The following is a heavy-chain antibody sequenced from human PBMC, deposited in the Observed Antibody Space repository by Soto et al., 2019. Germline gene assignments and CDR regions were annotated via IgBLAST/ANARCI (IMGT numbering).Heavy chain of an antibody. D-gene: IGHD3-22*01. CDR1: GGSISSSSYY. Sequence: SETLSLTCTVSGGSISSSSYYWGWIRQPPGKGLEWIGSIYYSGSTYYNPSLKSRVTISVDTSKSQFSLKLSSVTAADTAVYYCARRNNMIVVVILDAFDIWGQGTMVTVSS. J-gene: IGHJ3*02. CDR3: ARRNNMIVVVILDAFDI. CDR2: IYYSGST. V-gene: IGHV4-39*01.